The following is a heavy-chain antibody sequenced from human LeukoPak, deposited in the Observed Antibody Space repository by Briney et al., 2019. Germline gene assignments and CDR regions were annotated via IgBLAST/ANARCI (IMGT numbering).Heavy chain of an antibody. Sequence: GGSLRLSCAASGFTFSSYAMSWVRQAPGKGLEWVSAISGSGGSTYYADSVKGRFTISRDNSKNTLYLQMNSLRAEDTAVYYCAKDHNPGIAAAGPSFDYWGPGTLVTVSS. CDR1: GFTFSSYA. V-gene: IGHV3-23*01. J-gene: IGHJ4*02. CDR2: ISGSGGST. D-gene: IGHD6-13*01. CDR3: AKDHNPGIAAAGPSFDY.